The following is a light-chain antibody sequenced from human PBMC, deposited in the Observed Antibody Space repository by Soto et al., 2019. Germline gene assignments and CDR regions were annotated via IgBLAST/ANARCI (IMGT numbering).Light chain of an antibody. CDR1: QSVSSY. Sequence: EIVLTQSPATLSLSPGERATLSCRASQSVSSYLAWYQQKPGQAPRLLIYDASNRATGIPARFSGSGSGTDFTLTISSLEPEDFAFYYCQQRSNYWTFGQGTKVEIK. V-gene: IGKV3-11*01. CDR3: QQRSNYWT. CDR2: DAS. J-gene: IGKJ1*01.